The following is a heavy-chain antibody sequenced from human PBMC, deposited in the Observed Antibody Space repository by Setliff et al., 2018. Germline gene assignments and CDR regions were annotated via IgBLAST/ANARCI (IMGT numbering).Heavy chain of an antibody. D-gene: IGHD2-8*02. CDR2: ISSYNGKA. CDR1: GYSFTDYG. Sequence: ASVKVSCKASGYSFTDYGIAWVRQAPGQGLEWMGWISSYNGKAYYAQKFQGRVTLTTDTSAGTAYMELRSLESDDTAVYYCSRLVRYCTATTCQRLSGGEYCGQGTLVTVSS. CDR3: SRLVRYCTATTCQRLSGGEY. J-gene: IGHJ4*02. V-gene: IGHV1-18*01.